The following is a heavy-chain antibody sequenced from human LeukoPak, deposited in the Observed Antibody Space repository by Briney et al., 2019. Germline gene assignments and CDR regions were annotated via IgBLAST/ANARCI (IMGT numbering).Heavy chain of an antibody. J-gene: IGHJ4*02. V-gene: IGHV3-30*03. D-gene: IGHD3-10*01. CDR3: AREGAITMVRGVIKY. Sequence: PGRSLRLSCASSGFTFSSYGMPWVRQAPGKGLEWVAVISYDGSNKYYADSVKGRFTISRDNSKNTLYLQMNSLRAEDTAVYYSAREGAITMVRGVIKYWGQGTLVTVSS. CDR1: GFTFSSYG. CDR2: ISYDGSNK.